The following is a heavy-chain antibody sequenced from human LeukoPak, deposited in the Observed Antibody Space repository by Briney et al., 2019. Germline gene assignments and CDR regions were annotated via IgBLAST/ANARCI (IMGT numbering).Heavy chain of an antibody. V-gene: IGHV4-30-2*01. D-gene: IGHD3-22*01. CDR1: GGSISSGGYS. CDR3: ARGLSGGYYYDSSGYRAPPYYYYGMDV. J-gene: IGHJ6*02. Sequence: SSQTLSLTCAVSGGSISSGGYSWSWIRQPPGKGLEWIGYIYHSGSTYYNPSLKSRVTISVDRSKNQFSLKLSSVTAADTAVYYCARGLSGGYYYDSSGYRAPPYYYYGMDVWGQGTTVTVSS. CDR2: IYHSGST.